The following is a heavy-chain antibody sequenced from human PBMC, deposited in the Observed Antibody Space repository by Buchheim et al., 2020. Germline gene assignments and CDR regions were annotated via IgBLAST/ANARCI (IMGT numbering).Heavy chain of an antibody. V-gene: IGHV3-23*01. J-gene: IGHJ4*02. D-gene: IGHD3-22*01. CDR2: VGGSGGGT. CDR3: AKVTIERTDRSGYSGFDY. CDR1: GFTFSNHA. Sequence: EVHLLESGGGLVQSGGSLRLSCAASGFTFSNHAMGWVRQAPGKGLEWVSSVGGSGGGTYYSDSVKGRFTISRDHSRNTLYLHMNSLRAEDTAIYFCAKVTIERTDRSGYSGFDYWGQGTL.